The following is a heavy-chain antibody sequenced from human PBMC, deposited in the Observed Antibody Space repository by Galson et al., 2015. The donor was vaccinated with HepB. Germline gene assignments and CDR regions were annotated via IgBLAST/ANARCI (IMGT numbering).Heavy chain of an antibody. Sequence: SLRLSCAASGFTFSSYAMHWVRQAPGKGLEWVAVISYDGSNKYYADSVKGRFTISRDNSKNTLYLQMNSLRAEDTAVYYCARVGDDILTGPIDYWGQGTLVTVSS. CDR3: ARVGDDILTGPIDY. V-gene: IGHV3-30-3*01. CDR2: ISYDGSNK. D-gene: IGHD3-9*01. CDR1: GFTFSSYA. J-gene: IGHJ4*02.